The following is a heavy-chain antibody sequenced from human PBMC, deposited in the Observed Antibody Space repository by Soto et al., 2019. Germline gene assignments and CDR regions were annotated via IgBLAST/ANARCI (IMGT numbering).Heavy chain of an antibody. CDR1: GGSFSGYY. CDR2: INHSGST. CDR3: ASYHYYDFWIGSRHYMDA. Sequence: SETLSLTCAVYGGSFSGYYWSWIRQPPGKGLEWIGEINHSGSTNYNPSLKSRVTISVDTSKNQFSLRLSSVTAADSAIYYCASYHYYDFWIGSRHYMDAWGRGTTVTVSS. V-gene: IGHV4-34*01. D-gene: IGHD3-3*01. J-gene: IGHJ6*03.